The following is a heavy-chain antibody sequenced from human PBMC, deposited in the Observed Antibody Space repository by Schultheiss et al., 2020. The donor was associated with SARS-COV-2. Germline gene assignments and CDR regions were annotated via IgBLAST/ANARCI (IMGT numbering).Heavy chain of an antibody. Sequence: SETLSLTCAVYGGSFSGYYWSWIRQPPGKGLEWIGYIDYSGRIFYNPSLKSRLTISIDTSKNHFSLKLTSVTAADTAMYYCARQVIGWLSQTNYIDYWGQGTLVTVSS. V-gene: IGHV4-34*01. D-gene: IGHD3-22*01. CDR1: GGSFSGYY. CDR2: IDYSGRI. J-gene: IGHJ4*02. CDR3: ARQVIGWLSQTNYIDY.